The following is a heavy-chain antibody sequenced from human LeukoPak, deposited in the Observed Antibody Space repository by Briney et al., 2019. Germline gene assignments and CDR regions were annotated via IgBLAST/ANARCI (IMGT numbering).Heavy chain of an antibody. Sequence: SETLSLTCTVSGGSLNNYYWSWIRQPPGKGLEWIGHILYSGSTNYNPSLESRVTISLDPSKNQFSLKLSSVTAADTAVYYCARGHYGSELGGWFDPWGQGTLVTVSS. J-gene: IGHJ5*02. CDR3: ARGHYGSELGGWFDP. CDR2: ILYSGST. CDR1: GGSLNNYY. D-gene: IGHD3-10*01. V-gene: IGHV4-59*01.